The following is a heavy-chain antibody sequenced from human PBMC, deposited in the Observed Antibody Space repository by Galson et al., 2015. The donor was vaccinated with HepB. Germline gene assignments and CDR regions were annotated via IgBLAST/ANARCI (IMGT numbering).Heavy chain of an antibody. D-gene: IGHD1-26*01. J-gene: IGHJ6*02. CDR1: GGTFSSYA. CDR3: ARDLSRYPYSGSYYGMDV. CDR2: IIPIFGTA. Sequence: SVKVSCKASGGTFSSYAISWVRQAPGQGLEWMGGIIPIFGTANYAQKFQGRVTITADESTSTAYMELSSLRSEDTAVYYCARDLSRYPYSGSYYGMDVWGQGTTVTVSS. V-gene: IGHV1-69*13.